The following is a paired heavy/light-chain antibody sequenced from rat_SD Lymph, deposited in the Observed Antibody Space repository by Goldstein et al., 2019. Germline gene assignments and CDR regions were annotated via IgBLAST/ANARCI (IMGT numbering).Light chain of an antibody. V-gene: IGKV1S22*01. CDR3: LQSTHFPYT. J-gene: IGKJ2-3*01. CDR1: QSLVHSNGNTY. Sequence: DVVMTQTPVSLPVSLGGQASISCRSSQSLVHSNGNTYLHWYLQKPGQSPQLLIYRVSNRFSGVPDRFSGSGSGTDFTLKISRVEPEDLGDYYCLQSTHFPYTFGAGTKLELK. CDR2: RVS.
Heavy chain of an antibody. Sequence: QVQLKESGPGLVQPSQTLSLTCTVSGFSLTSYNVHWVRQPPGKGLEWMGVIWSGGNTDYNSALKPRLSISRDTSKSQVFLTMNSLQTEDTGIYYCNSPSGPFDYWGQGVMVTVSS. V-gene: IGHV2S13*01. CDR2: IWSGGNT. J-gene: IGHJ2*01. CDR3: NSPSGPFDY. D-gene: IGHD3-3*01. CDR1: GFSLTSYN.